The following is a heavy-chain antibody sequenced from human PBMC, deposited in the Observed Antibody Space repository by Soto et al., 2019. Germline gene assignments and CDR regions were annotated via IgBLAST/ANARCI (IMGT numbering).Heavy chain of an antibody. V-gene: IGHV3-30-3*01. J-gene: IGHJ4*02. D-gene: IGHD1-26*01. CDR1: GFTFSSYA. CDR2: ISYDGSNR. Sequence: LRLSCAASGFTFSSYAMHWVRQAPGKGLEWVAVISYDGSNRYYADSVKGRFTISRDNSKNTLYLQMNSLRAEDTAVYYCARVSYSGSYYYDYWGQGTLVTVSS. CDR3: ARVSYSGSYYYDY.